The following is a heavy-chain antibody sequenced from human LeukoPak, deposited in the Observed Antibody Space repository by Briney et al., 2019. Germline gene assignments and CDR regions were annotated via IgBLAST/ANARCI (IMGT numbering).Heavy chain of an antibody. CDR1: GYTFTNYG. CDR3: ARDPHYYYYGMDV. Sequence: GASVKVSCKASGYTFTNYGISWVRQAPGQGLEWMGIVNPSGGRTSYAQKFQGRVTMTRDTSTSTVYMELSSLRSEDTAVYYCARDPHYYYYGMDVWGQGTTVTVSS. V-gene: IGHV1-46*01. J-gene: IGHJ6*02. CDR2: VNPSGGRT.